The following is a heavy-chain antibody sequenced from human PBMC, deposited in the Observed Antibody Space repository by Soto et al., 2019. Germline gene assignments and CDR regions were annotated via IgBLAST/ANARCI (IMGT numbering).Heavy chain of an antibody. V-gene: IGHV4-39*01. Sequence: SETLSLTCTVSGGSISSSSYYWGWIRQPPGKGLEWIGSIYYSGSTYYNPSLKSRVTISVDTSKNQFSLKLSSVTAADTAVYYCARQIEADFDYWGQGTLVTVSS. CDR2: IYYSGST. CDR3: ARQIEADFDY. CDR1: GGSISSSSYY. J-gene: IGHJ4*02. D-gene: IGHD6-19*01.